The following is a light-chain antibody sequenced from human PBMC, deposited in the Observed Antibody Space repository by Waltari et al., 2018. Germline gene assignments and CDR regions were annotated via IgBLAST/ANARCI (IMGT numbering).Light chain of an antibody. CDR2: WAS. J-gene: IGKJ5*01. CDR3: HHYYIPPLT. CDR1: QSLFSTSNSKTY. Sequence: DIVMTQSPDSLAVSLGERATINCKSSQSLFSTSNSKTYISWYQQKPGQPPKLLIYWASTRGSGFPDRFRGSGSGTDFTLTISSLQAEDVAVYYCHHYYIPPLTFGQGTRLEIK. V-gene: IGKV4-1*01.